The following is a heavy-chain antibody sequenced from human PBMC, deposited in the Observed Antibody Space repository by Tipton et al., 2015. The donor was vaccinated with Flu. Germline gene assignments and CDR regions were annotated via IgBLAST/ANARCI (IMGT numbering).Heavy chain of an antibody. CDR3: VREGRGYFDYEHAFDI. CDR2: TYPGDFNT. D-gene: IGHD3-9*01. CDR1: GYSFTDYW. V-gene: IGHV5-51*03. J-gene: IGHJ3*02. Sequence: QLVQSGAEVKKPGESLKISCKGSGYSFTDYWIGWVRQMPGKGLEWMGYTYPGDFNTRYSPSFQGQVTVSADKSISTAYLQWSSLKASDTAMYYCVREGRGYFDYEHAFDIWGQGTMVTVSS.